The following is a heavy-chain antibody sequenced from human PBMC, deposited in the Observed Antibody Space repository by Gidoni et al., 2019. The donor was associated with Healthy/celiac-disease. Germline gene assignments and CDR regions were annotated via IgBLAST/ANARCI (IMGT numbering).Heavy chain of an antibody. CDR1: GFTFSSYC. CDR3: VFGELLARFVY. J-gene: IGHJ4*02. V-gene: IGHV3-7*03. D-gene: IGHD3-10*02. Sequence: EVQLVESGGGLVQPGGSLRLSCAASGFTFSSYCMSWVRQAPGKGLAWVANIKQDGSEKYYVDSVKGRFTISRDNAKNSLYLQMNSLRAEDTAVYYCVFGELLARFVYWGQGTLVTVSS. CDR2: IKQDGSEK.